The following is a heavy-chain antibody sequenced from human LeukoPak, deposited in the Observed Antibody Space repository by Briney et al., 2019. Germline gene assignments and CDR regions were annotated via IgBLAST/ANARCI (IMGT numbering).Heavy chain of an antibody. Sequence: LGASLKVSGRALEYTFTGYYMNWGRQAPGQGLEGRGGINPNSGGTNYAQKFQGRVTMTRDTSITTAYMELSRLRSDDTAVYYCARVLKDGYNNGNFQHWGQGTLVTVSS. CDR1: EYTFTGYY. J-gene: IGHJ1*01. D-gene: IGHD5-24*01. V-gene: IGHV1-2*03. CDR3: ARVLKDGYNNGNFQH. CDR2: INPNSGGT.